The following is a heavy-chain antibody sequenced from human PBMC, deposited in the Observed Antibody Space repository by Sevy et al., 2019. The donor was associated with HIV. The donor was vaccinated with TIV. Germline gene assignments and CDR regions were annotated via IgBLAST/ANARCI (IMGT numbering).Heavy chain of an antibody. J-gene: IGHJ4*02. Sequence: KQSQTLSLTCAISGDSVSSNSVAWNWIRQSPSRGLEWLGRTYYRSTWHNDYAVSVKSRITINKDKSKNQFSLQLNSVTPEDTAVYYCARTTSGWFDYWGQGTPVTVSS. D-gene: IGHD6-19*01. V-gene: IGHV6-1*01. CDR2: TYYRSTWHN. CDR1: GDSVSSNSVA. CDR3: ARTTSGWFDY.